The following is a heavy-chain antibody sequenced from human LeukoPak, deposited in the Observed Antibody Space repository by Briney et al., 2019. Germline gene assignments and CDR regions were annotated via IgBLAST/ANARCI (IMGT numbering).Heavy chain of an antibody. J-gene: IGHJ4*02. CDR2: ISGSGGST. Sequence: PGGSLRLPCAASGFSFSTYAMTWVRQAPRKGLEWVSVISGSGGSTSYGDSVKGRLTISRDNSKNTLYLQMNSLRAEDTAVYYCAKGGGWYYYFDYWGQGTLVTVSS. CDR3: AKGGGWYYYFDY. V-gene: IGHV3-23*01. D-gene: IGHD6-19*01. CDR1: GFSFSTYA.